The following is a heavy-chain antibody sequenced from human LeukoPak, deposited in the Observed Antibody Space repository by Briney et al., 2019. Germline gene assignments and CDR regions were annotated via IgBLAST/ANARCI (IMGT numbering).Heavy chain of an antibody. V-gene: IGHV5-51*03. J-gene: IGHJ5*02. CDR2: IYPGDSDT. CDR1: GYSFTSYW. D-gene: IGHD2-15*01. CDR3: AGGYCSGGSCYWFDP. Sequence: GESLKISCKGSGYSFTSYWIGWVRQMPGKGLELMGNIYPGDSDTRYSPSFQGQVTISADKSISTAYLQWSSLKASDTAMYYCAGGYCSGGSCYWFDPWGQGTLVTVSS.